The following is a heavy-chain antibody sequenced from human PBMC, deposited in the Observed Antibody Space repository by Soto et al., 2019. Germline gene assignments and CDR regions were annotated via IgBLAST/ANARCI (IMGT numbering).Heavy chain of an antibody. CDR3: ASGDYGDYGYYGMDV. CDR1: GFTFTSSA. Sequence: ASVKVSCKASGFTFTSSAMQWVRQARGQRLEWIGWIVVGSGNTNYAQKFQERVTITRDKSTSTAYMELSSLRSEDTAVYYCASGDYGDYGYYGMDVWGQGTTVTVSS. D-gene: IGHD4-17*01. J-gene: IGHJ6*02. V-gene: IGHV1-58*02. CDR2: IVVGSGNT.